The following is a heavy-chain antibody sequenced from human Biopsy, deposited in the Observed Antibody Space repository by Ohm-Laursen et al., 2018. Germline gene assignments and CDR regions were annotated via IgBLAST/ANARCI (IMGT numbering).Heavy chain of an antibody. V-gene: IGHV1-69*10. CDR2: NIPILGTG. J-gene: IGHJ1*01. Sequence: SVNVSCKAPVGTFTNYGVNWGPQAPGQGLEWLGGNIPILGTGNYAQKFQDRVTVAADPSPSTATMELRGLRSDDTAVYYWPTKVAGYFHHWGQGTLVIVSS. CDR3: PTKVAGYFHH. CDR1: VGTFTNYG. D-gene: IGHD5-12*01.